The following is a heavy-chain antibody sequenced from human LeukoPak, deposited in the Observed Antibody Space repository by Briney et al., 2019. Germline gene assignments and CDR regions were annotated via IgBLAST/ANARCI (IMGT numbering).Heavy chain of an antibody. CDR1: GYTFTSYY. J-gene: IGHJ3*02. CDR2: INPSGGST. CDR3: ARGRDKARVIRGVGGAFDI. V-gene: IGHV1-46*01. Sequence: ASVKVSCKASGYTFTSYYMHWVRQAPGQGLEWMGIINPSGGSTSYAQKFQGRVTMTRDTSTSTVYMELSSLRSEDTAVYYCARGRDKARVIRGVGGAFDIWGQGTMVTVSS. D-gene: IGHD5-18*01.